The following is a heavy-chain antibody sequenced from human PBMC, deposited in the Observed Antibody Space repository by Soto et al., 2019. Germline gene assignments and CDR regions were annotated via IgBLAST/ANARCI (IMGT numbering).Heavy chain of an antibody. CDR1: GYTFTNYY. Sequence: QVQLVQSGAEVKNPGASVKVSCKASGYTFTNYYIHWVRQAPGQGLEWMAIINPSGGSTNYAQKLQGRGTLARDTFTNTVYMELSSLRSENTAIYYCARGLAAGDYWGQGTLVTVSS. CDR3: ARGLAAGDY. CDR2: INPSGGST. J-gene: IGHJ4*02. D-gene: IGHD6-13*01. V-gene: IGHV1-46*01.